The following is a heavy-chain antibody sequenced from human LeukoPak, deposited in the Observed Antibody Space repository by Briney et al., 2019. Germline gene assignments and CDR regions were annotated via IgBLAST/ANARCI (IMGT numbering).Heavy chain of an antibody. V-gene: IGHV4-39*07. CDR3: ARIRYSSSSFPFDY. J-gene: IGHJ4*02. D-gene: IGHD6-6*01. Sequence: SETLSLTCTVSGGSISSSSYYWGWIRQPPGKGLEWIGSIYCSGSTYYNPSLKSRVTISVDTSKNQFSLKLSSVTAADTAVYYCARIRYSSSSFPFDYWGQGTLVTVSS. CDR2: IYCSGST. CDR1: GGSISSSSYY.